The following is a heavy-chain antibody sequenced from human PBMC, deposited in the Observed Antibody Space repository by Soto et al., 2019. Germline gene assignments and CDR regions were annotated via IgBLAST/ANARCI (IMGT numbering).Heavy chain of an antibody. V-gene: IGHV3-11*01. Sequence: QVQLVESGGGLVKPGGSLRLSCAASGFTFSDYYMSWIRQAPGKGLEWVSYISSSGSTIYYADSVKGRFTISRDNAKNSLYLQMNSLRAEDTAVYYCARDAVSDDFWSGYYSNYYYYMDVWGKGTTVTVSS. J-gene: IGHJ6*03. CDR2: ISSSGSTI. CDR3: ARDAVSDDFWSGYYSNYYYYMDV. D-gene: IGHD3-3*01. CDR1: GFTFSDYY.